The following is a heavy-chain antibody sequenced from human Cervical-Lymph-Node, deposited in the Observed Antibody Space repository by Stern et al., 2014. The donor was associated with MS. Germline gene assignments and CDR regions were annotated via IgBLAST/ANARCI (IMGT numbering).Heavy chain of an antibody. CDR2: ITNVGST. D-gene: IGHD1-1*01. CDR1: GFTVSRDY. Sequence: EVQLVESGGGVIQPGGSLRLSCTASGFTVSRDYMTWVRQAPGQGLEWVSLITNVGSTFYTDCVKGRFTISRDDSKNTVYLHMTSLRAEDTAMYYCARDTSSPERSDWWGQGTLVTVSS. CDR3: ARDTSSPERSDW. V-gene: IGHV3-53*01. J-gene: IGHJ4*02.